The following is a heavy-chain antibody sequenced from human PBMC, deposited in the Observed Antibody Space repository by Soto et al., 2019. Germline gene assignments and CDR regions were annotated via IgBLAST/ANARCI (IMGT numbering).Heavy chain of an antibody. Sequence: GSLRLSCTGSGXNFGNYSMSWVRRAPGKGPEWVGFIRSETYGGTPDYAASLRGRFTISRDDSKSIAYLEINSLKTDDTDVYYCTRYYYASSGYYVYWGQGTLGTVS. D-gene: IGHD3-22*01. CDR2: IRSETYGGTP. J-gene: IGHJ4*02. CDR3: TRYYYASSGYYVY. V-gene: IGHV3-49*04. CDR1: GXNFGNYS.